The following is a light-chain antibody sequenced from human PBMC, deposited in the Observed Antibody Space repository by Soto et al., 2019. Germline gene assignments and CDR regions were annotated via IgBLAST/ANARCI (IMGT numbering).Light chain of an antibody. Sequence: QSALTQPASVSGSPGKSITISCTGTSRDIGTYYYVSWYQHHPGKAPKVIIHDVSTRPSGVSDRFSGSKSDNTASLTISGLQPDDEADYYCSSYTISNTLVFGGGTKLTVL. J-gene: IGLJ3*02. CDR3: SSYTISNTLV. CDR2: DVS. V-gene: IGLV2-14*03. CDR1: SRDIGTYYY.